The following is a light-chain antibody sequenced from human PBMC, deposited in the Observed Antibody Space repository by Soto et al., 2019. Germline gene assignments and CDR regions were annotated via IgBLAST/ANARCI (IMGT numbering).Light chain of an antibody. V-gene: IGKV2-24*01. CDR3: MQATRYPWT. CDR2: KIS. CDR1: QSLVHNDGHTY. J-gene: IGKJ1*01. Sequence: EIVMTQTPLSSAVTLGQPASISCRSSQSLVHNDGHTYLTWFQQRPGQPPRLLLYKISNRFSGVPDRFGGSGARPYFTLNISGVEDEDVGVYYCMQATRYPWTFGKGTKVEIK.